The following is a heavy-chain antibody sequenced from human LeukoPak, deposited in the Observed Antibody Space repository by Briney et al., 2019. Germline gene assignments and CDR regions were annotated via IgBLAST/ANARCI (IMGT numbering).Heavy chain of an antibody. CDR2: IYTSGST. D-gene: IGHD3-22*01. V-gene: IGHV4-61*02. CDR3: ARLRRWYYDSSGYLGFDY. J-gene: IGHJ4*02. CDR1: GGSISSGSYY. Sequence: SETLSLTCTVSGGSISSGSYYWSWIRQPAGKGLEWIGRIYTSGSTNYNPSLKSRVTISVDTSKNQFSLKLSSVTAADTAVYYCARLRRWYYDSSGYLGFDYWGQGTLVTVSS.